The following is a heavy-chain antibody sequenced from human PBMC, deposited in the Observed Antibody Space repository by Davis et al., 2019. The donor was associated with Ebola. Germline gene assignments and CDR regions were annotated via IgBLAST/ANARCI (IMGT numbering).Heavy chain of an antibody. J-gene: IGHJ4*02. CDR3: AREVGRGLSYFDY. CDR1: GYTFTGYY. V-gene: IGHV1-8*03. CDR2: MNPNSGNT. Sequence: ASVKVSCKASGYTFTGYYMHWVRQAPGQGLEWMGWMNPNSGNTGYAQKFQGRVTITRNTSISTAYMELSSLRSEDTAVYYCAREVGRGLSYFDYWGQGTLVTVSS. D-gene: IGHD1-26*01.